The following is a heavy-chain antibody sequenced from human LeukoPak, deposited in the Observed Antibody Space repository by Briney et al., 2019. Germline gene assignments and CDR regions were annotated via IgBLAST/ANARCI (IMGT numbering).Heavy chain of an antibody. Sequence: ASVKVSCKASGYTFTSYVISWVRQAPGQGLEWMGWISAYNGNTNYAQKLQGRVTMTTDTSTSTAYMELSSLRSEDTAVYYCARMYCSSTSCYRDENWFDPWGQGTLVTVSS. D-gene: IGHD2-2*01. CDR1: GYTFTSYV. CDR2: ISAYNGNT. V-gene: IGHV1-18*01. CDR3: ARMYCSSTSCYRDENWFDP. J-gene: IGHJ5*02.